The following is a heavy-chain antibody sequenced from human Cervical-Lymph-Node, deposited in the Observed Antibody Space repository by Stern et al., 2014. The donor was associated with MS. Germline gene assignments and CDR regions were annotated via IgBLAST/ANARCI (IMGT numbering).Heavy chain of an antibody. V-gene: IGHV5-51*01. Sequence: VQLVQSGAEVKKPGESLKISCKGSGYDYSHYWIAWVRQTPGKGLEWMGTVYPGDSDTTYSPSFQGQVRISTANSISPASRQRSSLRATDTAIYYCATANTMYYYASRYYGMDVWGQGTTVIVSS. CDR1: GYDYSHYW. D-gene: IGHD3-10*01. J-gene: IGHJ6*02. CDR3: ATANTMYYYASRYYGMDV. CDR2: VYPGDSDT.